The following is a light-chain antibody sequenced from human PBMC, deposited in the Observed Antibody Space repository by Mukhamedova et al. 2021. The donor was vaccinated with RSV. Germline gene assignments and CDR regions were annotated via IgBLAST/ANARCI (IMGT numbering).Light chain of an antibody. CDR2: DAS. Sequence: GERATLSCRASQSVAKNYLAWYQQKPGQAPRLLIFDASRRATGIPDRFSGSGSGTDFTFTISRLEPEDFAVYHCQQYATSPLTFG. CDR3: QQYATSPLT. J-gene: IGKJ4*01. CDR1: QSVAKNY. V-gene: IGKV3-20*01.